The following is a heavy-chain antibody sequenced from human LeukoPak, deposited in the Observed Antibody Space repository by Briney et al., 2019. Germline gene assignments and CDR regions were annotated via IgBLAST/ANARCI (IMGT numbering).Heavy chain of an antibody. J-gene: IGHJ4*02. D-gene: IGHD1-26*01. V-gene: IGHV3-21*01. CDR3: ASDLSATARAYDY. CDR2: IAISGTYI. Sequence: GGSLRLSCAASGFILSDYNMNWVRQAPGKGLEWVSFIAISGTYITYADSVKGRFTISRDNAKNSLYLQMNSLRAEDTAVYYCASDLSATARAYDYWGQGTLVPVSS. CDR1: GFILSDYN.